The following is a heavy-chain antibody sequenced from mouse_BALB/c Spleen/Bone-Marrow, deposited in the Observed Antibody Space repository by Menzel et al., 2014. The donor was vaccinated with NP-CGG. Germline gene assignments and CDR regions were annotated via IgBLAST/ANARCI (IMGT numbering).Heavy chain of an antibody. J-gene: IGHJ4*01. CDR1: GSSLTRYG. CDR2: IWSDGST. V-gene: IGHV2-6-1*01. D-gene: IGHD2-1*01. Sequence: VMLVESGPGLVAPSQSLSIPCTISGSSLTRYGVHWVRQPPGKGLEWLVVIWSDGSTTYNSALKSRLSITKDNSKSQVFLKMNSLQTDDTAMYYCARNGNFFAMDSWGQGTSVTVSS. CDR3: ARNGNFFAMDS.